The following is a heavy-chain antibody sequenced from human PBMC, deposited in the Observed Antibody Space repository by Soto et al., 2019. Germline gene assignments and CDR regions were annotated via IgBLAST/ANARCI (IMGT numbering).Heavy chain of an antibody. V-gene: IGHV3-74*01. J-gene: IGHJ4*02. CDR3: GRGASGSYRLDY. D-gene: IGHD3-10*01. CDR2: TNSDGSST. CDR1: GCTFSSYW. Sequence: GGPLRLSCAASGCTFSSYWMHWVRQAPGKGLVWVSRTNSDGSSTNYADSVKGQFTISRDNAKNTLYLQMNSLRAEDTAVYYCGRGASGSYRLDYWGQGTLVTVSS.